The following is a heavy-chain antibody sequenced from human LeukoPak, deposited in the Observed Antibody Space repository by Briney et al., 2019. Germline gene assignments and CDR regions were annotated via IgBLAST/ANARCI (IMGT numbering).Heavy chain of an antibody. V-gene: IGHV1-24*01. Sequence: ASVKVSCKVSGYTLTELSMHWVRQAPGKGLEWMGGFDPEDGETIYAQKFQGRVTMTEDISTDTAYMELSSLRSEDTAVYYRATRPYYYDSSGYLNFDYWGQGTLVTVSS. J-gene: IGHJ4*02. CDR3: ATRPYYYDSSGYLNFDY. CDR2: FDPEDGET. D-gene: IGHD3-22*01. CDR1: GYTLTELS.